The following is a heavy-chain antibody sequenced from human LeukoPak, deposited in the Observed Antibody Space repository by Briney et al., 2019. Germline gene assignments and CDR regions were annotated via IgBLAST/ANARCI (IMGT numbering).Heavy chain of an antibody. CDR2: IYTSGST. Sequence: PSQTLSLTCTVSGDSISSGSAYWSWIRQPAGKGLECIGRIYTSGSTNYNPSLKSRVTISVDTSKNQFSLKLSSVTAADTAVYYCARWIRHYMDVWGKGTTVTVSS. D-gene: IGHD5-18*01. J-gene: IGHJ6*03. CDR1: GDSISSGSAY. V-gene: IGHV4-61*02. CDR3: ARWIRHYMDV.